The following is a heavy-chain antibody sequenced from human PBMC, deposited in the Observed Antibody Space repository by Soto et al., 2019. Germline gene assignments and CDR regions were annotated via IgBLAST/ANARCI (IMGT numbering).Heavy chain of an antibody. CDR3: ARAKSSVTSPLDY. J-gene: IGHJ4*02. V-gene: IGHV4-30-2*01. CDR2: IYHSGST. Sequence: PSETLSLTCAVSGGSISSGGYSWSWIRQPPGKGLEWIGYIYHSGSTYYNPSLKSRVTISVDRSKNQFSLKLSSVTAADTAVYYCARAKSSVTSPLDYWGQGTLVTVSS. D-gene: IGHD4-17*01. CDR1: GGSISSGGYS.